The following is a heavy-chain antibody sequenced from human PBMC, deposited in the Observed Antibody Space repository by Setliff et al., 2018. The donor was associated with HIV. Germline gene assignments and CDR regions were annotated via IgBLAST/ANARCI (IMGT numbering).Heavy chain of an antibody. V-gene: IGHV4-31*03. Sequence: PSETLSLTCTVSGGSISSGGYYWSWIRQHPGKGLEWIGYIYYSGSTYYNPSLKSRVTISVDTSKNQFSLKLSSVTAADTAVYYCARDPFGVRDGYNYDWYFDLWGRGTLVTVS. J-gene: IGHJ2*01. CDR1: GGSISSGGYY. D-gene: IGHD5-12*01. CDR3: ARDPFGVRDGYNYDWYFDL. CDR2: IYYSGST.